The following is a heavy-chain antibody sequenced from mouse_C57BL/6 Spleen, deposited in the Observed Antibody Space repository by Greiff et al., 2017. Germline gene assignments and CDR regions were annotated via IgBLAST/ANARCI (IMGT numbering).Heavy chain of an antibody. Sequence: SGYTFTDYNIDWVKQSHGKSLEWIGDINPNNGGTIYNQKFKGKATLTVDKSSSTAYMELRSLTSENTAVYYCARRGLLRNCDVWGTGTTFTVSS. CDR2: INPNNGGT. D-gene: IGHD1-1*01. CDR3: ARRGLLRNCDV. CDR1: GYTFTDYN. J-gene: IGHJ1*03. V-gene: IGHV1-18*01.